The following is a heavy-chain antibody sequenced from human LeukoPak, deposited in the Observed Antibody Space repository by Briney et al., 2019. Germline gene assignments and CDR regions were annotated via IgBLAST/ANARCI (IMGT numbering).Heavy chain of an antibody. CDR2: IYYSGST. V-gene: IGHV4-59*08. CDR1: VGSISSDV. Sequence: SETLSLTCTVSVGSISSDVWSCIRQPPGKGLEWIGYIYYSGSTNYNPSLKSRVTISVDTSKNQFSLKLSSVTAADTAVYYCARGGYWGQGTLVTVSS. J-gene: IGHJ4*02. D-gene: IGHD2-15*01. CDR3: ARGGY.